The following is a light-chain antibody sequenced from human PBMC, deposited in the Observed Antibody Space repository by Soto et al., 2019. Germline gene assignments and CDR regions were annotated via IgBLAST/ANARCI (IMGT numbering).Light chain of an antibody. CDR1: QNILSSSNSQNL. CDR2: WAS. J-gene: IGKJ1*01. V-gene: IGKV4-1*01. CDR3: QQYYGFPWT. Sequence: DIVMTQSPDSLAVSLGERATINCKSSQNILSSSNSQNLLAWYQHKPGQPPKLLIYWASTRESGVPDRFSGSGSGTDFTLTISSLQAEDVAVYYCQQYYGFPWTVGQGTKVDIK.